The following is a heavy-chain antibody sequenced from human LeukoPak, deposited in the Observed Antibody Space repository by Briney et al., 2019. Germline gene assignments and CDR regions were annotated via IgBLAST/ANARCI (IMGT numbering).Heavy chain of an antibody. CDR1: GYTFTSYY. CDR2: INPNSGGT. J-gene: IGHJ3*02. V-gene: IGHV1-2*02. D-gene: IGHD6-13*01. CDR3: ARVVAAAGRKGDAFDI. Sequence: ASVKVSCKASGYTFTSYYMHWVRQAPGQGLEWMGWINPNSGGTNYAQKFQGRVTMTRDTSISTAYMELSRLRSDDTAVYYCARVVAAAGRKGDAFDIWGQGTMVTVSS.